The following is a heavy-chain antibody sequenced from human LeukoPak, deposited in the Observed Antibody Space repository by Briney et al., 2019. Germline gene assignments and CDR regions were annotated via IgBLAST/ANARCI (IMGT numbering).Heavy chain of an antibody. V-gene: IGHV3-11*01. D-gene: IGHD4-23*01. J-gene: IGHJ5*02. CDR2: ISSSGSTI. CDR1: GFTFSVYY. Sequence: NPGGSLRLSCAASGFTFSVYYMSWIRQAPGKGLEWVSYISSSGSTIYYADSVKGRFAISRDNAKNSLYLQMNSLRAEDTAVYYCARATVVRLDNWFDPWGQGTLVTVSS. CDR3: ARATVVRLDNWFDP.